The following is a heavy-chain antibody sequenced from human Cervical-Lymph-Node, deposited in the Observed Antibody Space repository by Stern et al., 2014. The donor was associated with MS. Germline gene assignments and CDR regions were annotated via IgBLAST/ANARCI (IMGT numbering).Heavy chain of an antibody. D-gene: IGHD1-26*01. CDR1: GYTFTTYY. CDR3: ARNWRGVGSTTYDY. Sequence: VQLEESGAEVKQPGASVKVSCKASGYTFTTYYIHWVRQAPGQGLEWVGIFNPGDSSTSYSQKFQGRITMARDTSTSTVYMELSSLRSEDTAVYYCARNWRGVGSTTYDYWGQGTLVTVSS. CDR2: FNPGDSST. J-gene: IGHJ4*02. V-gene: IGHV1-46*01.